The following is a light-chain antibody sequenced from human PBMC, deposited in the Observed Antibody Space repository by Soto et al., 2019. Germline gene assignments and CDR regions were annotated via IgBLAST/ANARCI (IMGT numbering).Light chain of an antibody. CDR3: QQYYSYPRT. Sequence: AIRMTQSPSSFSASTGDRVTITCRASQGISSYLAWYQQKPGKAPKLLIYAASTLQSGVPSRFSGSGSGTDFTLTISCLQSEDFTSHYCQQYYSYPRTFGRGP. CDR2: AAS. V-gene: IGKV1-8*01. CDR1: QGISSY. J-gene: IGKJ1*01.